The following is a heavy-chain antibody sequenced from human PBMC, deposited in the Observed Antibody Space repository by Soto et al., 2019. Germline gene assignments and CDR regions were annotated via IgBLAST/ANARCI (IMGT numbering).Heavy chain of an antibody. J-gene: IGHJ4*02. CDR1: GGSISSSSYY. D-gene: IGHD3-9*01. V-gene: IGHV4-39*01. CDR2: IYYRGVT. CDR3: ARYFDYLYHFDY. Sequence: SETLSLTCTVSGGSISSSSYYWGWIRQPPGKGLEWIGNIYYRGVTYYNPSLKSRVAISVDTSKNQFSLKLSSVTAADTAVYYCARYFDYLYHFDYWGQGTVVTVS.